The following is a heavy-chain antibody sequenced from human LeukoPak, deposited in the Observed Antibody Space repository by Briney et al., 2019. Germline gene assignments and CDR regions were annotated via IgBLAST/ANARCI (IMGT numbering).Heavy chain of an antibody. CDR1: GGTFSSYA. CDR3: ARDGKDWYSSGWFDY. Sequence: ASVKVSCKASGGTFSSYAISWVRQAPGQGLEWMGGIIPIFGTANYAQKFQGRVTITADKSTSTVYMELSSLRSEGTAVYYCARDGKDWYSSGWFDYWGQGTLVTVSS. J-gene: IGHJ4*02. V-gene: IGHV1-69*06. CDR2: IIPIFGTA. D-gene: IGHD6-19*01.